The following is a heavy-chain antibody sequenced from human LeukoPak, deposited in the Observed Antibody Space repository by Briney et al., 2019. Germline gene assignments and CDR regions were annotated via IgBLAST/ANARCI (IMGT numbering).Heavy chain of an antibody. CDR3: ARDLELGY. Sequence: SSETLSLXCTVSGGSISNYYWSWIRLPPGKELEWIGYIYDSGSTNYNPSLKSRVTISVDTSKNQFSLKLSSVTAADTAVYYCARDLELGYWGQGTLVTVSS. J-gene: IGHJ4*02. V-gene: IGHV4-59*01. CDR2: IYDSGST. CDR1: GGSISNYY. D-gene: IGHD2/OR15-2a*01.